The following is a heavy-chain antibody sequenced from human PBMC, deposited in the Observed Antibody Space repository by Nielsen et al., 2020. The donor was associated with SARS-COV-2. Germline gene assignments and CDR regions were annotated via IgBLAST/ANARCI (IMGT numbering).Heavy chain of an antibody. CDR2: ISAYNGNR. D-gene: IGHD4-17*01. CDR3: AREEMGVYGDYFYYYYGMDV. V-gene: IGHV1-18*01. Sequence: ASVKVSCKASGYTFTNYGISWVRQAPGQGLEWMGWISAYNGNRNYAQKFQGWVTMTRDTSISTAYMELSRLRSDDTAVYYCAREEMGVYGDYFYYYYGMDVWGQGTTVTVSS. CDR1: GYTFTNYG. J-gene: IGHJ6*02.